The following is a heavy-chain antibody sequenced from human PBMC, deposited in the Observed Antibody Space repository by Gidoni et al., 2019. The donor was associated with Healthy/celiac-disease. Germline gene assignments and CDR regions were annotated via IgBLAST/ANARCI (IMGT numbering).Heavy chain of an antibody. D-gene: IGHD2-15*01. CDR3: AKDSTSTVVGAFDI. CDR1: GFTFSSYG. J-gene: IGHJ3*02. V-gene: IGHV3-30*18. CDR2: ISYDGSNK. Sequence: QVQLVESGGGVVQPGRSLRLSCASSGFTFSSYGMHWVRQAPGKGLEWVAVISYDGSNKYYADSVKGRFTISRDNSKNTLYLQMNSLRAEDTAVYYCAKDSTSTVVGAFDIWGQGTMVTVSS.